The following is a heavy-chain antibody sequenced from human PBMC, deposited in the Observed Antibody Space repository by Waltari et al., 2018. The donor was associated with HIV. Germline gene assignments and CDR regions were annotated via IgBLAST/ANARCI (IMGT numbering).Heavy chain of an antibody. CDR1: GGSISSGGYS. Sequence: QVQLQESGPGLVKPSQTLYLTCTVSGGSISSGGYSWSWIRQHPGKVLEGIGYSYYSGSTYSNPSLKSRVTISVDTSKNQFCLKLSSVTAADTAVYYCARGIVDTAMAVDYCGQGTLVTVSS. CDR2: SYYSGST. V-gene: IGHV4-31*03. D-gene: IGHD5-18*01. J-gene: IGHJ4*02. CDR3: ARGIVDTAMAVDY.